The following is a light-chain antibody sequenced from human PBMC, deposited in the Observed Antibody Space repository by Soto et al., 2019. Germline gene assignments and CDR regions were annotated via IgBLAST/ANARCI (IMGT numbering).Light chain of an antibody. J-gene: IGKJ2*02. V-gene: IGKV3-11*01. CDR1: QSVRTY. Sequence: EIVLTQSPVTLSLSPGERATLSCRASQSVRTYLAWYQQRPGQAPRLLIYDASNRATGIPARFSGSGSGTDFTLTISSLEPEDFAVYDCQHRNSWPGTFGKGTNLEIK. CDR3: QHRNSWPGT. CDR2: DAS.